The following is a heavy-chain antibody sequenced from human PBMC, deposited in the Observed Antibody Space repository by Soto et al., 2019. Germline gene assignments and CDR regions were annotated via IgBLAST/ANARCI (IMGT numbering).Heavy chain of an antibody. Sequence: HGESLKISCKGSGYSFTSYWIGWVRQMPGKGLEWMGIIYPGDSDTRYSPSFQGQVTISADKSISTAYLQMNSLRAEDTAVYYCARDPNWKGRYYYYGMDVWGQGTTVTVSS. V-gene: IGHV5-51*01. CDR1: GYSFTSYW. CDR3: ARDPNWKGRYYYYGMDV. J-gene: IGHJ6*02. CDR2: IYPGDSDT. D-gene: IGHD1-20*01.